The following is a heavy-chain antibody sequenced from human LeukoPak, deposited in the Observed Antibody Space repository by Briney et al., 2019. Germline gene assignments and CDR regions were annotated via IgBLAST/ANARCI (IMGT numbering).Heavy chain of an antibody. V-gene: IGHV4-59*01. CDR1: GGSISSYY. D-gene: IGHD6-19*01. J-gene: IGHJ3*02. CDR3: ARGSSKPAGDAFDI. CDR2: ISYSGST. Sequence: SETLSLTCTVSGGSISSYYWSWIRQPPGKGLEWIGYISYSGSTNYNPSLKSRVTISVDTSKNQFSLKLSSVTAADTAVYYCARGSSKPAGDAFDIWGQGTMVTVSS.